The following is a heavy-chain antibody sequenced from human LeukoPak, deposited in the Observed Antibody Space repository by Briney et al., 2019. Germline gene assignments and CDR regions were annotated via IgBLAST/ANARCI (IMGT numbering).Heavy chain of an antibody. Sequence: GGSLRLSCAASGFTFNTYGMSWVRQAPGKGLEWVSGISGSGGSTYYADSVKGRFTISRDNSKNTLYLQMNSLRAEDTAVYYCAKAYSSVWLNYFDYWGQGTLVTVSS. J-gene: IGHJ4*02. D-gene: IGHD6-19*01. V-gene: IGHV3-23*01. CDR1: GFTFNTYG. CDR2: ISGSGGST. CDR3: AKAYSSVWLNYFDY.